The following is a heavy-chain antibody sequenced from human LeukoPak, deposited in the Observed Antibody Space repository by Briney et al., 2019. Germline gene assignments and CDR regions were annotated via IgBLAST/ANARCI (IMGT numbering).Heavy chain of an antibody. V-gene: IGHV1-8*01. J-gene: IGHJ4*02. CDR3: ARGLGVVPAAIDY. CDR2: MNPNSGNT. CDR1: GYTFASYD. D-gene: IGHD2-2*01. Sequence: ASVKVSCKASGYTFASYDINWVRQATGQGLEWMGWMNPNSGNTGYAQKFQGRVTMTRNASISTAYMELSSLRSEDTAVYYCARGLGVVPAAIDYWGQGTLVTVSS.